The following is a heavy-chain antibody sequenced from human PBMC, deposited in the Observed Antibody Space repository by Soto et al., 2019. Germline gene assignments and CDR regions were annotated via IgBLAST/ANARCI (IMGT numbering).Heavy chain of an antibody. CDR1: GFTFGDYA. CDR2: IRSKAYGGTT. V-gene: IGHV3-49*04. J-gene: IGHJ4*02. D-gene: IGHD3-22*01. Sequence: GGSLRLSCTASGFTFGDYAMSWVRQAPGKGLEWVGFIRSKAYGGTTEYAASVKGRFTISRDDSKNTLYLQMDSLKIEDTAVYYCTTDAYYDTSGYWFWGQGTLVTVSS. CDR3: TTDAYYDTSGYWF.